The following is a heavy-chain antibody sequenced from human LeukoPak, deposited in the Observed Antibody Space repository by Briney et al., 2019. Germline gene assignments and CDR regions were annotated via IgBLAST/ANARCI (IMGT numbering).Heavy chain of an antibody. CDR2: IKSKTDGGTT. CDR3: TTASYGDYDFDY. CDR1: GFTFSNAW. V-gene: IGHV3-15*01. Sequence: PGRSLRLSCAASGFTFSNAWMSWVRQAPGKGLEWVGRIKSKTDGGTTDYTAPVKGRFTISRDDSKNTLYLQMNSLKTEDTAVYYCTTASYGDYDFDYWGQGTLVTVSS. D-gene: IGHD4-17*01. J-gene: IGHJ4*02.